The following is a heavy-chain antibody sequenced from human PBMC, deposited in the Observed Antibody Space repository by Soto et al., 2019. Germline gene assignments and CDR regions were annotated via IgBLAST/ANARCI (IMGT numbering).Heavy chain of an antibody. J-gene: IGHJ6*02. CDR2: INPSGGST. CDR3: ASASRGRVSGSYYLSYYGMDV. CDR1: GYTFTSYY. V-gene: IGHV1-46*01. Sequence: ASVKVSCKASGYTFTSYYMHWVRQAPGQGHEWMGIINPSGGSTSYAQKFQGRVTMTRDTSTSTVYMELSSLRSEDTAVYYCASASRGRVSGSYYLSYYGMDVWGQGTTVTVSS. D-gene: IGHD1-26*01.